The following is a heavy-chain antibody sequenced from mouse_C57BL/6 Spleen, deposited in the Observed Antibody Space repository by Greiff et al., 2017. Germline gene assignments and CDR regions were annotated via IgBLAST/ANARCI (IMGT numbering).Heavy chain of an antibody. CDR3: TRSDPAWFAY. J-gene: IGHJ3*01. Sequence: QVQLQQSGAELVRPGASVTLSCKASGYTFTAYEMHWVKQTPVHGLEWIGAIDPETGGTAYNQKFTGKAILTADKSSSTAYMELRILTYEDSAGYYCTRSDPAWFAYWGQGTLVTGSA. CDR2: IDPETGGT. CDR1: GYTFTAYE. V-gene: IGHV1-15*01.